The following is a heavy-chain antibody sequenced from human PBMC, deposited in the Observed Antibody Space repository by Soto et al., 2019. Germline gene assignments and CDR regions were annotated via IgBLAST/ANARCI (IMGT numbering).Heavy chain of an antibody. J-gene: IGHJ6*02. V-gene: IGHV1-18*01. CDR2: IAHNGNT. CDR3: ARELKYYYDSSGIGLSYGMDV. CDR1: GYTISSYG. D-gene: IGHD3-22*01. Sequence: GASVKVSGKASGYTISSYGLSCVRQAPGQGLEWMGWIAHNGNTNYARKFQGRFTLTIDTSTGTAYMELNSLRAEDTAVYYCARELKYYYDSSGIGLSYGMDVWGQGTTVTVSS.